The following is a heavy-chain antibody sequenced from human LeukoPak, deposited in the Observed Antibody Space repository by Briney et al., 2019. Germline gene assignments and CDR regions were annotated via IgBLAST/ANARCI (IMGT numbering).Heavy chain of an antibody. J-gene: IGHJ4*02. D-gene: IGHD3-16*01. CDR2: MYTGGTT. CDR3: AKDEATSGGGLAS. Sequence: GGSLRLSCAASGFTVSGTHMSWVRQAPGKGLEWVSAMYTGGTTYYADSVKGRFTISRDNSRNTLFLHMSSLRADDTAVYYCAKDEATSGGGLASWGQGTLVTVSS. V-gene: IGHV3-53*01. CDR1: GFTVSGTH.